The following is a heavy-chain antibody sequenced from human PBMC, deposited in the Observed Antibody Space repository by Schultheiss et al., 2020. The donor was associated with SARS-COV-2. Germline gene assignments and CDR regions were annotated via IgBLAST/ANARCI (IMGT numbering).Heavy chain of an antibody. J-gene: IGHJ4*02. D-gene: IGHD5-24*01. CDR2: IYPSDSET. V-gene: IGHV5-51*01. CDR1: GFSFSGYW. CDR3: ARHNGGWLQWAGLFDN. Sequence: GESLKISCEGSGFSFSGYWVAWVRQTPGKGLEWMGLIYPSDSETRYSPSFEGQVTISADKSINTAYLQWSSLKASDTGIYYCARHNGGWLQWAGLFDNWGQGTLVTVSS.